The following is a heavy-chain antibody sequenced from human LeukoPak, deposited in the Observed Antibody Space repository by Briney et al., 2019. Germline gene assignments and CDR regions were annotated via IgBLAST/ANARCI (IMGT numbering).Heavy chain of an antibody. V-gene: IGHV1-2*02. D-gene: IGHD3-22*01. CDR2: VNPKSGGT. Sequence: GASVKVSCKASGYTFTGYYMHWVRQAPGQGLEWMGWVNPKSGGTNYAQKFQGRVTMTRDTSISTDYMELSRLRSDDTAVYYCARDFNYDSSGPPGYWGQGTLVTVSS. CDR3: ARDFNYDSSGPPGY. CDR1: GYTFTGYY. J-gene: IGHJ4*02.